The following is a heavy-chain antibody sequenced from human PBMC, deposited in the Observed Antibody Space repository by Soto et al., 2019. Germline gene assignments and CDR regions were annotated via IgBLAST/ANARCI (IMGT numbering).Heavy chain of an antibody. CDR2: IYYSGST. CDR1: GGSISSGGYY. V-gene: IGHV4-31*03. Sequence: SETLSLTCTVSGGSISSGGYYWGWIRQHPGKGLEWIGYIYYSGSTYYNPSLKSRVTISVDTSKNQFSVKLRSVTAADTAVYYCARDRSSIAARPPLYGMDVWGKGTTVTVS. D-gene: IGHD6-6*01. CDR3: ARDRSSIAARPPLYGMDV. J-gene: IGHJ6*04.